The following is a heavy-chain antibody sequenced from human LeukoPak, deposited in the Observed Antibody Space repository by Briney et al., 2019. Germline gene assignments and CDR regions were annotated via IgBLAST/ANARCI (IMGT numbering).Heavy chain of an antibody. CDR3: ARDKASGSSYGSSFHF. CDR1: GFTFNNYW. J-gene: IGHJ3*01. V-gene: IGHV3-7*01. D-gene: IGHD1-26*01. CDR2: IKEDGSEK. Sequence: GGSLRLSCAVSGFTFNNYWMTWVRQGPGKGLEWVAQIKEDGSEKYYVDSVRGRFTISRDNAKNSLYLQMNSLRVEDTALYYCARDKASGSSYGSSFHFWGQGTMVTVSS.